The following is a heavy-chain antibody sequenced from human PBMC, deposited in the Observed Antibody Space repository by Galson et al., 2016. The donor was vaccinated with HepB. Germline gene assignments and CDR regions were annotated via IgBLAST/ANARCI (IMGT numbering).Heavy chain of an antibody. J-gene: IGHJ4*02. CDR1: GGTFSSYA. CDR2: IIPMFGRA. D-gene: IGHD3-10*01. V-gene: IGHV1-69*06. CDR3: AVDFGSGSFLS. Sequence: SVKVSCKASGGTFSSYAVNWVRQAPGQGLEWVGGIIPMFGRANYGQKFQDRVTITADKSTTTAYMKVNRLRSEDTATYYCAVDFGSGSFLSWGQGSLVTVSS.